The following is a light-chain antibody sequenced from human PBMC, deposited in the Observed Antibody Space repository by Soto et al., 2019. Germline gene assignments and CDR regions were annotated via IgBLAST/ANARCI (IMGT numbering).Light chain of an antibody. CDR3: QQLNSYPRT. V-gene: IGKV1-9*01. J-gene: IGKJ2*01. CDR2: AAS. Sequence: DIHLTQSPSFLSASVGARVTITCRASQGISSYLAWYQQKPGKAPKLLIYAASTLQSGVPSRFSGSGSGTEFTLTISSLQPEDFATYYCQQLNSYPRTFGQGTKLEIK. CDR1: QGISSY.